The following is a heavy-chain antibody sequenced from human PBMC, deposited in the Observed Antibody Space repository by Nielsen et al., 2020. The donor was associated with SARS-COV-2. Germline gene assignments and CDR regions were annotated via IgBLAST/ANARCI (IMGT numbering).Heavy chain of an antibody. CDR1: GFTLSSYE. Sequence: GESLKISCAASGFTLSSYEMNWVRQAPGKGLEWVSHISSSGGRKYYGDSAKGRFTISRDNARNSLYLQMNSLRAEDTAVYYCAREGYCSGGNCGWFDPWGQGTQVVVSS. J-gene: IGHJ5*02. CDR3: AREGYCSGGNCGWFDP. V-gene: IGHV3-48*03. CDR2: ISSSGGRK. D-gene: IGHD2-15*01.